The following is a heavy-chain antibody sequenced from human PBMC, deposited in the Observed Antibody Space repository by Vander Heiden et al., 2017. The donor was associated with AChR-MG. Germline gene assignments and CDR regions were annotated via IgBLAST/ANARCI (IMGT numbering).Heavy chain of an antibody. CDR3: ANHGDYTNY. CDR1: GFTFSSYA. V-gene: IGHV3-30-3*01. Sequence: QVQLVESGGGVVQPGRSLRLSCAASGFTFSSYALHWVRQAPGKGLEWVAVISYDGSNKYYADSVKGRFTISRDNSKNTLYLQMNSLRAEDTAVYYCANHGDYTNYWGQGTLVTVSS. CDR2: ISYDGSNK. J-gene: IGHJ4*02. D-gene: IGHD4-17*01.